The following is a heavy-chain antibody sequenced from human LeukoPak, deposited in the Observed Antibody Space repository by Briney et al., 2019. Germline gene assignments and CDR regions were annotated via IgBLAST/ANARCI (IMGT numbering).Heavy chain of an antibody. CDR3: VVRGSVRAYCGGDCYGYVDY. J-gene: IGHJ4*02. CDR1: GFTFSGSA. CDR2: IRSKANSYAT. Sequence: PGGSLRLSCAASGFTFSGSAMHWVRQASGKGLEWVGRIRSKANSYATAYAASVKGRFTISRDNSKNTLYLQMNSLRAEDTAVYYCVVRGSVRAYCGGDCYGYVDYWGQGTLVTVSS. D-gene: IGHD2-21*02. V-gene: IGHV3-73*01.